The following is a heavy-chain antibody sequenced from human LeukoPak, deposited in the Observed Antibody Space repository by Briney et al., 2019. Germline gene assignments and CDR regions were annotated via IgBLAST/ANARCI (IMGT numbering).Heavy chain of an antibody. J-gene: IGHJ4*02. CDR3: ARVKGVEGSGWGYYFDY. Sequence: SQTLSLTCAISGDSVSSNSAAWNWIRQSPSRGLEWLGRTYYRSKWYNDYAVSVKSRITINPDTSKNQFSLQLNSVTPEDTAVYYCARVKGVEGSGWGYYFDYWGQGTLVTVSS. CDR2: TYYRSKWYN. D-gene: IGHD6-19*01. CDR1: GDSVSSNSAA. V-gene: IGHV6-1*01.